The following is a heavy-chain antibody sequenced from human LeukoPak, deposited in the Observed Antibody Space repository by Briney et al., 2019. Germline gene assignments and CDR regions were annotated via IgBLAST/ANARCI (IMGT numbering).Heavy chain of an antibody. CDR2: IGTAGDT. CDR1: GFTFSSYD. CDR3: ARDLYGEAFDI. V-gene: IGHV3-13*01. D-gene: IGHD4-17*01. Sequence: GGSLRLSCAASGFTFSSYDMHWVRQATGKGLEWVSAIGTAGDTYYPGSVKGRFTISRENAKNSSYLQMNSLRAGDTAVYYCARDLYGEAFDIWGQGTMVTVSS. J-gene: IGHJ3*02.